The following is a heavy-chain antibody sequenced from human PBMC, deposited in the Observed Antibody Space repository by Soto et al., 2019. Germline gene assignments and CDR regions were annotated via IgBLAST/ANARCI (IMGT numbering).Heavy chain of an antibody. CDR1: GYTFTGYY. V-gene: IGHV1-2*04. Sequence: ASVEVCCEASGYTFTGYYIHWVRQAPGQGLEWMGWINPNSGGTNYAQKFQGWVTMTRDTSISTAYMELSRLRSDDTAVYYCARAYYGMDVWGQGTTVTVSS. J-gene: IGHJ6*02. CDR3: ARAYYGMDV. CDR2: INPNSGGT.